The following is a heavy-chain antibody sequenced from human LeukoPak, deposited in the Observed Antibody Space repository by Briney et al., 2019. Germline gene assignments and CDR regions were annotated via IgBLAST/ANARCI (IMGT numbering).Heavy chain of an antibody. CDR1: GFSLTGHF. V-gene: IGHV1-2*02. Sequence: ASVTVSCKASGFSLTGHFMHWLRQAPGQGLEWMGWINRNSGATNYAQKFQDRVLMTRDTSINTVYMELSSLRTDDTATYYCARDFSWGPDCWGQGTLVTLSS. CDR3: ARDFSWGPDC. J-gene: IGHJ4*02. CDR2: INRNSGAT. D-gene: IGHD7-27*01.